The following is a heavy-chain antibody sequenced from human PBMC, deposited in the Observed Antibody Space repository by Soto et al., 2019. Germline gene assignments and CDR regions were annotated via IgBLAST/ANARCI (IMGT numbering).Heavy chain of an antibody. V-gene: IGHV1-24*01. J-gene: IGHJ5*02. D-gene: IGHD4-17*01. CDR2: FDPDEAET. CDR3: TASHGDYNFDH. CDR1: GYTLNEVA. Sequence: QVQLVQSGAEVKKPGASVKVSCKVSGYTLNEVAMHWVRQAPGKGLEWLGGFDPDEAETIYAQHFQGRVTMSEDTSTVTVYMDLSSLRSEDTALYFCTASHGDYNFDHWGQGTLVTVSS.